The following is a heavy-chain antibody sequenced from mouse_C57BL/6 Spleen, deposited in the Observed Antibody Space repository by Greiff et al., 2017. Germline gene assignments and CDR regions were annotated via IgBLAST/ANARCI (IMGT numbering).Heavy chain of an antibody. D-gene: IGHD1-1*01. CDR3: MGTTVVADFDY. CDR2: IDPENGDT. Sequence: EVQLQQSGAELVRPGASVKLSCTASGFNFKDDYMHWVKQRPEQGLEWIGWIDPENGDTEYASKFQGKATITADTSSNTAYLQLSSLTSEDTAVYYCMGTTVVADFDYWGQGTTLTVSS. CDR1: GFNFKDDY. J-gene: IGHJ2*01. V-gene: IGHV14-4*01.